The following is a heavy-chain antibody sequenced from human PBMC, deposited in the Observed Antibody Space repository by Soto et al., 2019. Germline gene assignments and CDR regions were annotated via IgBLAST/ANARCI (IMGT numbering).Heavy chain of an antibody. Sequence: QVQLQESGPGLVKPSETLSLTCTVSGVSISSSYWSWIRQSPGKEMQWIGYIYYSGSVKYNPSLNSRVTISADMSRNQLSLRVTPVTAADTALYYWARGMYDSSGFSNPFDIWGQGTMVTVSS. CDR1: GVSISSSY. CDR2: IYYSGSV. D-gene: IGHD3-22*01. CDR3: ARGMYDSSGFSNPFDI. J-gene: IGHJ3*02. V-gene: IGHV4-59*01.